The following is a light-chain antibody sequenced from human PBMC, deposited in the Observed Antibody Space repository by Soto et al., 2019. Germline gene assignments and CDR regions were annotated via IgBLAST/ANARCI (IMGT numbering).Light chain of an antibody. Sequence: DILLTQSPATLSLSPGERVTLSCRATQRVSSSVAWYQQKSGQAPRLLIYDASVRATGIPARFSGSGSGTDFTLTISSLEPEDFATYYCQQYNSYSGTFGQGTKVEIK. CDR1: QRVSSS. CDR2: DAS. J-gene: IGKJ1*01. CDR3: QQYNSYSGT. V-gene: IGKV3-11*01.